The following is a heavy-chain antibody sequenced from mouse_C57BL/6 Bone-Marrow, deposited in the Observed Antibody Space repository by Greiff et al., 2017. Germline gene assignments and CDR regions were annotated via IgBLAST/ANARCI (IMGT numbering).Heavy chain of an antibody. CDR1: GYTFTSYW. Sequence: VQLQQPGAELVKPGASVKLSCKASGYTFTSYWMHWVKQRPGRGLEWIGRIDPNSGGTKYNEKFKSKATLTVDKPSSTAYIQLSSLTSEDSAVYYCARSFYDGYYEGYFDYWGQGTTLTVSS. D-gene: IGHD2-3*01. V-gene: IGHV1-72*01. J-gene: IGHJ2*01. CDR3: ARSFYDGYYEGYFDY. CDR2: IDPNSGGT.